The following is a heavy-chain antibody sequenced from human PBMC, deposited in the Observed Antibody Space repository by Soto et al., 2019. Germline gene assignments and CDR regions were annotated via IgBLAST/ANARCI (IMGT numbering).Heavy chain of an antibody. D-gene: IGHD6-13*01. CDR2: ISGTSTYI. CDR1: GFTLSSYT. Sequence: PGGSLRLSCAASGFTLSSYTMNWVRQAPGKGLEWVSFISGTSTYIYYADSVKGRFTISRDNAQKSLYLQMNSLTAEDTAVYYCARFRSSWSYDMDVWGQGTTVTVSS. V-gene: IGHV3-21*01. J-gene: IGHJ6*02. CDR3: ARFRSSWSYDMDV.